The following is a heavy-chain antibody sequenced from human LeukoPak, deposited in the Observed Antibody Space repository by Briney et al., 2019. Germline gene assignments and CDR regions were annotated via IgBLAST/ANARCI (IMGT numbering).Heavy chain of an antibody. Sequence: GGSLRLSCAASGFTFDDYAMRWVRHAPGKGLEWVSGISWNSGSIRYADSVKGRFTISRDNAKNSLYLQMNSLRAEDTALYYCAKGTRRYFDYWGEGTLVSVSS. V-gene: IGHV3-9*01. CDR3: AKGTRRYFDY. CDR1: GFTFDDYA. J-gene: IGHJ4*02. CDR2: ISWNSGSI.